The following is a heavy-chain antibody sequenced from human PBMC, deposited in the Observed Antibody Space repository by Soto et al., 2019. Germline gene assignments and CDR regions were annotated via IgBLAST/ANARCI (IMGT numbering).Heavy chain of an antibody. D-gene: IGHD2-8*01. V-gene: IGHV3-23*01. J-gene: IGHJ6*03. CDR2: ITTSGGNT. CDR3: AGRYCTNGLCYANYHYFIAV. CDR1: GFTFSTYA. Sequence: GGSLRLSCAASGFTFSTYAMSWVRQAPGKGLEWVSTITTSGGNTYYADSVQGRFTISRDNSKNTLYLQMNSLRAEDTAVYYCAGRYCTNGLCYANYHYFIAVSGRGNTVPVS.